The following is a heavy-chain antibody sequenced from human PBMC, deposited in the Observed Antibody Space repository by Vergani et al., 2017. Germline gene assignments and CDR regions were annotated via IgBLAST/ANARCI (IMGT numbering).Heavy chain of an antibody. Sequence: QVQLVQSGAEVKKPGASVKVSCKASGYTFTGYYMHWVRQAPGQGLEWMGWINPNSGGTNYAQKFQGRVTMTRDTSISTAYMEMNRLRSDDTAVYYCARVRSYYDSRGDAFDIWGQGTMVTVSS. CDR2: INPNSGGT. CDR3: ARVRSYYDSRGDAFDI. CDR1: GYTFTGYY. D-gene: IGHD3-22*01. J-gene: IGHJ3*02. V-gene: IGHV1-2*02.